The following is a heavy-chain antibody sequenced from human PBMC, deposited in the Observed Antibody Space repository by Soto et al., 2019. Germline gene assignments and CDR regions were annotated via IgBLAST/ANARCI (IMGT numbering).Heavy chain of an antibody. Sequence: PGGSLRLSCAASGFTFTIYSMHWVRQAPGKGLEWVALVSYDGSNKYYADSVKGRFTISRDISKNTLYLQMSSLRAEDTAVYYCARDYALYDYYYYYGLDVRGKGTPVTVSS. V-gene: IGHV3-30*15. J-gene: IGHJ6*04. CDR3: ARDYALYDYYYYYGLDV. D-gene: IGHD2-2*01. CDR1: GFTFTIYS. CDR2: VSYDGSNK.